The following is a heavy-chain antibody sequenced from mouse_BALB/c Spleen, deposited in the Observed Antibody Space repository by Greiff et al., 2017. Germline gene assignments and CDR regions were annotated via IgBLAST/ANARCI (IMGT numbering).Heavy chain of an antibody. D-gene: IGHD2-4*01. CDR3: ARNDYDRMDY. CDR2: INPSTGYT. Sequence: VKLVESGAELAKPGASVKMSCKASGYTFTSYWMHWVKQRPGQGLEWIGYINPSTGYTEYNQKFKDKATLTADKSSSTAYMQLSSLTSEDSAVYYCARNDYDRMDYWGQGTSVTVSS. J-gene: IGHJ4*01. CDR1: GYTFTSYW. V-gene: IGHV1-7*01.